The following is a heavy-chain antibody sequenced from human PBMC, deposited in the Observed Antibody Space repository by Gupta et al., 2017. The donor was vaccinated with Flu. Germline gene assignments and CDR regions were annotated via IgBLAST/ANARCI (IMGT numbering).Heavy chain of an antibody. D-gene: IGHD6-19*01. CDR3: ASNKKDGYSSGWYAKYYYYGMDV. CDR2: INHSGST. CDR1: GGSFSGYY. Sequence: QVQLQQWGAGLLKPSETLSLTCAVYGGSFSGYYWSWIRQPPGKGLEWIGEINHSGSTNYNPSLKSRVTISVDTSKNQFSLKLSSVTAADTAVYYCASNKKDGYSSGWYAKYYYYGMDVWGQGTTVTVSS. V-gene: IGHV4-34*01. J-gene: IGHJ6*02.